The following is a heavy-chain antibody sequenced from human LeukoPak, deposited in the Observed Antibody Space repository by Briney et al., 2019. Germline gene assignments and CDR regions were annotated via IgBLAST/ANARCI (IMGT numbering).Heavy chain of an antibody. CDR1: ARSISSGDYY. CDR2: IYYRGST. Sequence: SPSQTLSLTCTLSARSISSGDYYWSWIRQPPGKGLEWIGYIYYRGSTYYNPSLKSRLTISVNTSKNQFSLKLSSVTAADTAVYYCARGYSSSWMVWFDRWGQGTLVTVSS. J-gene: IGHJ5*02. D-gene: IGHD6-13*01. CDR3: ARGYSSSWMVWFDR. V-gene: IGHV4-30-4*01.